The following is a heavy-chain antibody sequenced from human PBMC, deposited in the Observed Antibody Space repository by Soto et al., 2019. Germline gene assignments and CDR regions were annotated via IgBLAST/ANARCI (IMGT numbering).Heavy chain of an antibody. D-gene: IGHD3-22*01. CDR1: GGSFSGYY. Sequence: QVQVQQWGAGLLKPSETLSLTCGVSGGSFSGYYWTRIRQSPGRGLEWIGEIDHSGSTNYNPSLKSRVTMSSDPSENQFSLQLSSVTAADTAVVFCARRISMSVVGFDYWGPGPLVNVSA. CDR3: ARRISMSVVGFDY. J-gene: IGHJ4*02. CDR2: IDHSGST. V-gene: IGHV4-34*02.